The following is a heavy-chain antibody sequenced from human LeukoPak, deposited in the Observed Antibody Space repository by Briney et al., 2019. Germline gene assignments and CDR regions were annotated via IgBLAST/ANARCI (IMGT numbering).Heavy chain of an antibody. CDR1: GFTFSSYA. J-gene: IGHJ5*02. V-gene: IGHV3-23*01. Sequence: GGSLRLSCAASGFTFSSYAMSWVRQAPGKGLEWVSAISGSGGSTYYADSVKGRFTISRDNSKNTLYLQMNGLRAEDTAVYYCARTLGGSYYQWFDPWGQGTLVTVSS. CDR2: ISGSGGST. D-gene: IGHD1-26*01. CDR3: ARTLGGSYYQWFDP.